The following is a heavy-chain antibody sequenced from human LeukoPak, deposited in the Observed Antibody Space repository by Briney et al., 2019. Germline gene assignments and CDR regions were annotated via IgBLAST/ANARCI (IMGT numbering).Heavy chain of an antibody. D-gene: IGHD6-13*01. CDR3: ARDLGEDTSSWYAGFDL. CDR2: ISGSGSVT. J-gene: IGHJ4*02. V-gene: IGHV3-23*01. CDR1: GFSFSSYA. Sequence: GGSLRLSCEASGFSFSSYAMTWVRQAPGKGLEWVSGISGSGSVTSYADSVKGRFTISRDNSKNTVYLQMNSLRAEDTAVYYCARDLGEDTSSWYAGFDLWGQGTLVTVSS.